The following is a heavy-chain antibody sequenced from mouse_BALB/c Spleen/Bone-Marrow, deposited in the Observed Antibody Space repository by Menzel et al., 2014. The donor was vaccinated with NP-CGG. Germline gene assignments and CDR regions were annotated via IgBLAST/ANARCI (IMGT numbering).Heavy chain of an antibody. CDR2: INPSTGYT. CDR3: ARSGGYDGFSY. J-gene: IGHJ2*01. D-gene: IGHD2-2*01. CDR1: GYTFTSYW. V-gene: IGHV1-7*01. Sequence: QVQLQQPGAELAKPGASVKMSCKASGYTFTSYWMHWVKQRPGQGLEWIGYINPSTGYTEYNQKFKDKAALTADKSSSTAYMQLSSLTSEDSAVYYCARSGGYDGFSYWGQGTTLTVSS.